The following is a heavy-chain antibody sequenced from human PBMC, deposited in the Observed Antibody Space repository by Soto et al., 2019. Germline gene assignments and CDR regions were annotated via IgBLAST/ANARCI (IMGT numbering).Heavy chain of an antibody. V-gene: IGHV3-23*01. CDR2: ISGGGGTT. J-gene: IGHJ6*02. Sequence: GSLGLCCAASEFTFSSYAMNWVRQAPGKGLEWVSVISGGGGTTYYADSVKGRFRISRDNSKNTLYLQMNSLRVEDTAVYYCAKGKVAYDNSGLQYFYYFPMNVWGQGTTVTVSS. CDR1: EFTFSSYA. CDR3: AKGKVAYDNSGLQYFYYFPMNV. D-gene: IGHD3-22*01.